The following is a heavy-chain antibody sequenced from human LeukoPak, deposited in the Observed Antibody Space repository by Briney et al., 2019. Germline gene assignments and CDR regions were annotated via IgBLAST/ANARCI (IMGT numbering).Heavy chain of an antibody. CDR2: IYYSGST. CDR3: AREMATVSGPFDY. D-gene: IGHD4-17*01. J-gene: IGHJ4*02. CDR1: GGSISSSSYY. V-gene: IGHV4-39*07. Sequence: SETLSLTCTVSGGSISSSSYYWGWIRQPPGKGLEWIGSIYYSGSTYYNPSLKSRVTISVDTSKNQFSLKLSSVTAADTAVYYCAREMATVSGPFDYWGQGTLVTASS.